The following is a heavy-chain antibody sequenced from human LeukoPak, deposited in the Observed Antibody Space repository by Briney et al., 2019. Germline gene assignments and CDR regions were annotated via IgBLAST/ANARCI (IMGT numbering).Heavy chain of an antibody. J-gene: IGHJ4*02. CDR3: ARTFAAAHIDY. CDR1: GFTFSNYD. D-gene: IGHD2-15*01. Sequence: GGSLRLSCAASGFTFSNYDMHWVRQAPGKGLEWVATIWYDGNKEDYADSVKGRFTISRDNSKNTLYLQMNSLRAEDTAVYYCARTFAAAHIDYWGQGTLVTVSS. V-gene: IGHV3-33*01. CDR2: IWYDGNKE.